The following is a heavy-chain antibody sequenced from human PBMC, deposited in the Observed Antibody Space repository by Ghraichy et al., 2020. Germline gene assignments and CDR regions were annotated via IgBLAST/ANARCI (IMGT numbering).Heavy chain of an antibody. CDR3: AKRPAGARGVDYYFDY. J-gene: IGHJ4*02. Sequence: GGSLRLSCAASRFTFSTYAMTWVRQAPGKGLECVSGITCSGGDTYYADSVRGRFTISRDNSKNTLYLQMNSLRAKDTGVYYCAKRPAGARGVDYYFDYWGQGTLVTVSS. CDR2: ITCSGGDT. CDR1: RFTFSTYA. D-gene: IGHD3-9*01. V-gene: IGHV3-23*01.